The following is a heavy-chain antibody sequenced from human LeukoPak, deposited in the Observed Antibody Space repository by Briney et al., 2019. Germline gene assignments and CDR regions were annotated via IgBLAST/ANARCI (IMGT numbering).Heavy chain of an antibody. CDR1: GGSFSGYY. V-gene: IGHV4-34*01. J-gene: IGHJ3*02. Sequence: SETLSLTCAVYGGSFSGYYWSWIRQPPGKGLEWIGEINHSGSTNYNPALKRGVTISVDKSKNQFSLKLSSVPAAGPAVYYCAATDAFDIWGQGTMVTLSS. CDR3: AATDAFDI. CDR2: INHSGST.